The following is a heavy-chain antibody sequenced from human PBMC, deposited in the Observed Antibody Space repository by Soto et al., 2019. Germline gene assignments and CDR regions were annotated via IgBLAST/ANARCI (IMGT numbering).Heavy chain of an antibody. CDR1: GGSISSYY. V-gene: IGHV4-59*01. J-gene: IGHJ4*02. CDR2: IFYSGST. Sequence: QVQLQESGPGLVKPSETLSLTCTVSGGSISSYYWSWIRQPPGKGLEWIGFIFYSGSTSYNPSLKSRVPISVDTSENQFSLKLVAVTAADTAVYYCASMIGDPVLSFDSWGQGTLVVGSS. D-gene: IGHD3-10*02. CDR3: ASMIGDPVLSFDS.